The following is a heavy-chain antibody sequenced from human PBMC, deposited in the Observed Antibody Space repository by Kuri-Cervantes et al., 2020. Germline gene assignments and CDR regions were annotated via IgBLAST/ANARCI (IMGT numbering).Heavy chain of an antibody. Sequence: LSLTCAASGFTFSSYSMNWVRQAPGKGLEWVSSISSSSSYIYYADSVKGRFTISRDNAKNSLYLQMNSLRAEDTAVYYCARVVRDYYYGMDVWGQGTTVTVSS. CDR3: ARVVRDYYYGMDV. CDR1: GFTFSSYS. CDR2: ISSSSSYI. J-gene: IGHJ6*02. V-gene: IGHV3-21*01.